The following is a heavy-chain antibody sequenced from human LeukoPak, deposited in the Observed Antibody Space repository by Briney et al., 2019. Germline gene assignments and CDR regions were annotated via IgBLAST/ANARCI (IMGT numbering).Heavy chain of an antibody. CDR1: GGSISSSSYY. V-gene: IGHV4-61*01. J-gene: IGHJ4*02. D-gene: IGHD6-19*01. Sequence: SETLSLTCTVSGGSISSSSYYWSWIRQPPGKGLEWIGYIYYSGSTNYNPSLKSRVTISVDTSKNQFSLKLSSVTAADTAVYYCARAGRVAGTLRFDYWGQGTLVTVSS. CDR2: IYYSGST. CDR3: ARAGRVAGTLRFDY.